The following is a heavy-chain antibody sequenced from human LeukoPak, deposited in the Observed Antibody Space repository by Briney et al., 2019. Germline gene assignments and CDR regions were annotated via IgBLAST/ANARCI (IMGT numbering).Heavy chain of an antibody. Sequence: QPGRSLRLSCAASGFTFSSYGMHWVRQAPGKGLEWVAVISYDGSNKYYADSVKGRFTISRDNSKNTLYLQMNSLRAEDTAVYYCAKDLPPKWELPFDAFDIWGQGTMVTVSS. CDR2: ISYDGSNK. CDR1: GFTFSSYG. CDR3: AKDLPPKWELPFDAFDI. D-gene: IGHD1-26*01. V-gene: IGHV3-30*18. J-gene: IGHJ3*02.